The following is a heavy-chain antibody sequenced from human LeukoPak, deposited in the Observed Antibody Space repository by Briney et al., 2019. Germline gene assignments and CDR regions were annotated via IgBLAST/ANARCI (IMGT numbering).Heavy chain of an antibody. CDR3: ARHEAWFDP. CDR1: GTPIRIYH. V-gene: IGHV4-59*08. CDR2: YSGST. Sequence: SETLSLTCTVSGTPIRIYHWSWIRQPPGKGLEWVGSYSGSTNYNPSLQSRVTISVDTSKNQFSLRLSSVTAADTAVYYCARHEAWFDPWGQGTLVTVSS. J-gene: IGHJ5*02.